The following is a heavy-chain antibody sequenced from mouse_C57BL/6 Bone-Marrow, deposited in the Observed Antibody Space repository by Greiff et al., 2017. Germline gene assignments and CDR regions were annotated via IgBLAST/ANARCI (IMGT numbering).Heavy chain of an antibody. J-gene: IGHJ3*01. D-gene: IGHD1-1*01. CDR1: GFNIKDSY. CDR3: TSHYYGSWFAY. CDR2: IDPEDGAT. V-gene: IGHV14-1*01. Sequence: EVQLQQSGAELVRPGASVKLSCTASGFNIKDSYMHWVKQRPEQGLEWIGRIDPEDGATEYAPKFQGKATMTADTSSNTAYLQLSSLTSEDTAVYYCTSHYYGSWFAYWGQGTLVTVSA.